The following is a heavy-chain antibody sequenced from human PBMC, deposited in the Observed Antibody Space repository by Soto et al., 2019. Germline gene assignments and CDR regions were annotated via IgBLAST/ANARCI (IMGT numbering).Heavy chain of an antibody. V-gene: IGHV1-18*04. J-gene: IGHJ5*02. Sequence: ASVKVSCKASGYTFTSYGISWVRQAPGQGLEWMGWISAYNGNTNYAQKLQGRVTMTTDTSTSTAYMELRSLRSDDTAVYYCARGRLSLVVPADSPNNWFDPWGRGTLVTVSS. D-gene: IGHD2-2*01. CDR3: ARGRLSLVVPADSPNNWFDP. CDR2: ISAYNGNT. CDR1: GYTFTSYG.